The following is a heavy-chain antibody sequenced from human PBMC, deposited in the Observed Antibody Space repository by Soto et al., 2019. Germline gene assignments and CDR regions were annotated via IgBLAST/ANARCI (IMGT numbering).Heavy chain of an antibody. Sequence: SETLSLTCTVSGDSVRNQYWSWIRRPPGRGLEWIGYVYRSGSTKYNPSLKSRLTISVDTSKNQFSLKLSSVTAADTAVYYCARTLDYGHLDVWGKGTTVTVSS. D-gene: IGHD3-16*01. J-gene: IGHJ6*04. CDR3: ARTLDYGHLDV. CDR1: GDSVRNQY. CDR2: VYRSGST. V-gene: IGHV4-4*09.